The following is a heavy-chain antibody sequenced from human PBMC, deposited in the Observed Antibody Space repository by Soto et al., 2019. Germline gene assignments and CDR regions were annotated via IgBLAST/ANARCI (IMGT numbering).Heavy chain of an antibody. Sequence: QVQLVQSGAEVKKPGASVKVSCKASGYTFTSYDISWVRLAPGQGLEWMGWISGYNGNTNYAQKLQGRVTMTTDTSTSTAYMELRSLTSGDTAVYYCARRPWENSDAFDIWGQGTMGTVSS. V-gene: IGHV1-18*04. CDR3: ARRPWENSDAFDI. D-gene: IGHD1-26*01. CDR2: ISGYNGNT. J-gene: IGHJ3*02. CDR1: GYTFTSYD.